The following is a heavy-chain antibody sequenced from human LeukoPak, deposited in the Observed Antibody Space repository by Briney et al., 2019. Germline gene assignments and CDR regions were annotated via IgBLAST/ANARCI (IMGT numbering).Heavy chain of an antibody. D-gene: IGHD2-21*01. CDR2: INSDGSST. Sequence: PGGSLRLSCAASGFSFSNYWMHWVRQAPGKGLVWVSRINSDGSSTTYADSVKGRFTISRDNAKNTLYLQVNSLRAEDTAVYYCARDGVEFYNWFDPWGQGTLVTVSS. V-gene: IGHV3-74*01. CDR1: GFSFSNYW. J-gene: IGHJ5*02. CDR3: ARDGVEFYNWFDP.